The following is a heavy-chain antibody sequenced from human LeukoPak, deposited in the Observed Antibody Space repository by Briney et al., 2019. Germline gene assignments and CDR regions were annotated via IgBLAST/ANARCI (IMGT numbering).Heavy chain of an antibody. D-gene: IGHD2-15*01. CDR1: GASFSSSPYY. J-gene: IGHJ6*03. Sequence: SETLSLTCSVSGASFSSSPYYWGWIRQPPGKGLEWIGNFYYGGTTYYNPSLKSRITLSVDRSENQFSLKLSSVTAADTAVYYCARQGEHSGVYYYTDVWGKGTTVTVSS. V-gene: IGHV4-39*01. CDR2: FYYGGTT. CDR3: ARQGEHSGVYYYTDV.